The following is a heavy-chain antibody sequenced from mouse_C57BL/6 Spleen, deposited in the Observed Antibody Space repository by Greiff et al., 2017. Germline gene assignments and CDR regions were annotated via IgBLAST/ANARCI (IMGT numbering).Heavy chain of an antibody. V-gene: IGHV1-82*01. D-gene: IGHD1-1*01. CDR3: AREDYYGSSSFAY. CDR2: IYPGDGDT. Sequence: VQLQQSGPELVKPGASVKISCKASGYAFSSSWMNWVKQRPGKGLEWIGRIYPGDGDTNYNGKFKGKATLTADKSSSTAYMQLSSLTSEDSAVYFCAREDYYGSSSFAYWGQGTLVTVSA. CDR1: GYAFSSSW. J-gene: IGHJ3*01.